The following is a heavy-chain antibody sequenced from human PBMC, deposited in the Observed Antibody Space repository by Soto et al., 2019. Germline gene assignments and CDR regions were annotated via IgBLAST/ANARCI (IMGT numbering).Heavy chain of an antibody. D-gene: IGHD2-15*01. V-gene: IGHV5-51*01. Sequence: PAESLNISCKASGYTFTDYWNAWVRQLPGKGPEWMGIIYPDDSDTRYSPSFKGQVTISADKSINTAYLQWSSLKVSDTAMYFCTRLISPVAARPSWGQGTLVTVSS. CDR3: TRLISPVAARPS. CDR1: GYTFTDYW. CDR2: IYPDDSDT. J-gene: IGHJ4*02.